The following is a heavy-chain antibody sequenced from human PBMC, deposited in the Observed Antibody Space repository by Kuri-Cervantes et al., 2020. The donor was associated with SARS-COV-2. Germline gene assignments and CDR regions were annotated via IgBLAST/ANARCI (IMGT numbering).Heavy chain of an antibody. CDR2: ISAYNGNT. Sequence: ASVKVSCKASGYTFTSYGISWVRQAPGQGLEWMGWISAYNGNTNYAQKFQGRVTMTTDTSTSTAYMELRSLRSDDTAVYYCARDKDFWSGPGVNWFDPWGQGTLVTVSS. CDR1: GYTFTSYG. CDR3: ARDKDFWSGPGVNWFDP. V-gene: IGHV1-18*01. D-gene: IGHD3-3*01. J-gene: IGHJ5*02.